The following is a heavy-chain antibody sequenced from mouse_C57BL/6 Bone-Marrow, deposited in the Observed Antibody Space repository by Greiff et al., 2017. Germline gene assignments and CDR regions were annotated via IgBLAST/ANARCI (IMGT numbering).Heavy chain of an antibody. CDR1: GFNINDDY. CDR2: IDPEHGDS. V-gene: IGHV14-4*01. J-gene: IGHJ2*01. Sequence: VQLQQSGAELVRPGASVKLSCTASGFNINDDYMHWVKQRPEQGLEWIGWIDPEHGDSEYASKFQGKAIITADTSSIPSYLQLSSHTSDDTAVYYCTTYSNLYYFGDWGQGTTLPVSS. D-gene: IGHD2-5*01. CDR3: TTYSNLYYFGD.